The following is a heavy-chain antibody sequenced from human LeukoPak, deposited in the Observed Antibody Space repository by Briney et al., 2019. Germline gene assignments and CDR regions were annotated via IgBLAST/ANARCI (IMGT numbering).Heavy chain of an antibody. CDR3: AKDLYYYDSTYDY. D-gene: IGHD3-22*01. CDR1: GFTFSSYE. Sequence: GGSLRLSCAASGFTFSSYEMNWVCQAPGKGLEWVSAISGSGGSTYYADSVKGRFTISRDNSKNTLYLQMNSLRAEDTAVYYCAKDLYYYDSTYDYWGQGTLVTVSS. J-gene: IGHJ4*02. V-gene: IGHV3-23*01. CDR2: ISGSGGST.